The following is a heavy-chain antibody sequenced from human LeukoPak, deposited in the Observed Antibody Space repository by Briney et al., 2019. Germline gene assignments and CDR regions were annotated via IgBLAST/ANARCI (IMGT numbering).Heavy chain of an antibody. CDR3: ARDYYDSSGYYSDY. CDR2: IIPILGIA. Sequence: SVKVSCKASGGTFSSYAISWVRPAPGQGLEWMGRIIPILGIANYAQKFQGRVTITADKSTSTAYMELSSLRSEDTAVYYCARDYYDSSGYYSDYWGQGTLVTVSS. V-gene: IGHV1-69*04. J-gene: IGHJ4*02. D-gene: IGHD3-22*01. CDR1: GGTFSSYA.